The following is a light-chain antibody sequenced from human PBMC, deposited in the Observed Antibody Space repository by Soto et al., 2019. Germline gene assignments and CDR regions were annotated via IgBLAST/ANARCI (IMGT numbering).Light chain of an antibody. Sequence: DIHMTQSPSTLSASVGDRVTITCRASQSISNWLAWYQQRPGTAPNLLIFDASTLESGVPSRFSGSGSGTEFTLTISSLQPEDFATYYCQQYNTYPYTFAQGTKVDIK. CDR1: QSISNW. V-gene: IGKV1-5*01. J-gene: IGKJ2*01. CDR2: DAS. CDR3: QQYNTYPYT.